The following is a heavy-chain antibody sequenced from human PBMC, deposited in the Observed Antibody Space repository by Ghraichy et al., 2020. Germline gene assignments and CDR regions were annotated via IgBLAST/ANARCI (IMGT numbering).Heavy chain of an antibody. J-gene: IGHJ4*02. D-gene: IGHD2-15*01. CDR2: IRYDGSNK. CDR1: GFTFSSYG. CDR3: AKDDVLLHDLPYPGNYFDY. V-gene: IGHV3-30*02. Sequence: GSLRLSCAASGFTFSSYGMHWVRQAPGKGLEWVAFIRYDGSNKYYADSVKGRFTISRDNSKNTLYLKMNSLRAEDTAVYYCAKDDVLLHDLPYPGNYFDYWCLGTLVTVSS.